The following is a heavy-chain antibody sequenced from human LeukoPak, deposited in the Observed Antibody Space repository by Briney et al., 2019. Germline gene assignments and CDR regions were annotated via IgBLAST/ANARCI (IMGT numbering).Heavy chain of an antibody. Sequence: SETLSLTCTVSGGSISSYYWSWIRQPPGKGLEWIGSIYHSGSTYYNPSLKSRVTISVDTSKNQFSLKLSSVTAADTAVYYCATTIGPLAYCGGDCYFDAFDIWGQGTMVTVSS. D-gene: IGHD2-21*02. CDR1: GGSISSYY. CDR2: IYHSGST. V-gene: IGHV4-59*04. J-gene: IGHJ3*02. CDR3: ATTIGPLAYCGGDCYFDAFDI.